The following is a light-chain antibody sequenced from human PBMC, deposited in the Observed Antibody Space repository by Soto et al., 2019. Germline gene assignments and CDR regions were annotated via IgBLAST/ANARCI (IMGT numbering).Light chain of an antibody. J-gene: IGKJ1*01. CDR2: KAS. Sequence: DIQMTQSPSTLSASVGDRVTITCRASQSISSWLAWYQQKPGKAPKLLIYKASTLESGVPSRFSGSGSGTEFTLTISSLQPDDFATYYCHQYYNSGPWTFGQGTKVEIK. CDR3: HQYYNSGPWT. V-gene: IGKV1-5*03. CDR1: QSISSW.